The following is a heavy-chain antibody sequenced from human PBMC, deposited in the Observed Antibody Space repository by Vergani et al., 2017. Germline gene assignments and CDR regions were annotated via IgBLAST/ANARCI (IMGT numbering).Heavy chain of an antibody. CDR3: VRLPRGPWNFDL. Sequence: DVHLAESGGGFFQPGGSLRLSCSASGFSFNSYWMHWVRQVPGKGLLWVSRIKSDGSITAYADSVKGRFTISRDNAQNTLYLQMNSLRVEDTGVYYCVRLPRGPWNFDLWGRGTLITVSS. CDR1: GFSFNSYW. J-gene: IGHJ2*01. CDR2: IKSDGSIT. V-gene: IGHV3-74*03.